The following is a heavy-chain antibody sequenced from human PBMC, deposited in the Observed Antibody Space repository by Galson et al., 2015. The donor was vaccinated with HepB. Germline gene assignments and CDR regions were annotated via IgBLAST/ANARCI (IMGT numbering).Heavy chain of an antibody. J-gene: IGHJ5*02. CDR2: ISSSSSYI. V-gene: IGHV3-21*01. CDR3: ARWGRYDSSGYYSFHWFDP. CDR1: GFTFSSYS. D-gene: IGHD3-22*01. Sequence: SLRLSCAASGFTFSSYSMNWVRQAPGKGLEWVSSISSSSSYIYYADSVKGRFTISRDNAKNSLYLQMNSQRAEDTAVYYCARWGRYDSSGYYSFHWFDPWGQGTLVTVSS.